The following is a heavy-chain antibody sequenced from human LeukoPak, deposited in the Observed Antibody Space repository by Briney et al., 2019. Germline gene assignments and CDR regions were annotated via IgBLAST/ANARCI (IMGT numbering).Heavy chain of an antibody. J-gene: IGHJ5*02. V-gene: IGHV4-39*01. CDR2: IYSGGST. D-gene: IGHD1-26*01. CDR1: GGSISSSSYY. CDR3: ARHEGGATNH. Sequence: SETLSLTCTVSGGSISSSSYYWGWIRQPPGKGLEWIGIIYSGGSTYYNPSLKSRVTISADTSKNQFSLKLSSVTAADTAVYYCARHEGGATNHWGQGTLVTVSS.